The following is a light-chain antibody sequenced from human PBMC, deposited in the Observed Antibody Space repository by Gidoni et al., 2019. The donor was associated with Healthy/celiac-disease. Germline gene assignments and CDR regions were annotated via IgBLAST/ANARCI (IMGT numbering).Light chain of an antibody. V-gene: IGKV1-39*01. CDR2: AAS. Sequence: IQMTQSPSSLSASVGDRVTITCRASQSISSYLNWYQQKPGKAPKLLIYAASTLQSGVPSRFSGSGSGTDFTLTISSLQPEDIATYYCQQNYSTSVTFGQGTKLEIK. J-gene: IGKJ2*01. CDR1: QSISSY. CDR3: QQNYSTSVT.